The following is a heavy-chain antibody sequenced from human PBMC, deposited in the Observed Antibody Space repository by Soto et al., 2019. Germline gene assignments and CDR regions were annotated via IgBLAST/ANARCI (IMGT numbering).Heavy chain of an antibody. J-gene: IGHJ4*02. Sequence: EVQLLESGGGLVQPGGSLRLSCAASGFTFSSYAMSWVRQAPGKGLEWVSSISGSGGSTYYADSVKGRFTISRDNSKNTLYLHMNSLRAEDTAVYYCAKDWEGDWTPPFDYWCQGTLVTVSS. CDR2: ISGSGGST. V-gene: IGHV3-23*01. CDR3: AKDWEGDWTPPFDY. D-gene: IGHD1-1*01. CDR1: GFTFSSYA.